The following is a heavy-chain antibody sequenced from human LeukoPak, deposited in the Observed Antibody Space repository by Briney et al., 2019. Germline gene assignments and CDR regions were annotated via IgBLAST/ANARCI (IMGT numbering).Heavy chain of an antibody. D-gene: IGHD2-15*01. Sequence: GGSLRLSCAASGFTFSSYAMSWVRQAPGKGLEWVSAISGSGGSTYYADSVKGRFTISRDNSKNTLYLQMNSLRAEGTAVYYCAKDRVFVVVVAAEINDAFDIWGQGTMVTVSS. CDR1: GFTFSSYA. V-gene: IGHV3-23*01. J-gene: IGHJ3*02. CDR2: ISGSGGST. CDR3: AKDRVFVVVVAAEINDAFDI.